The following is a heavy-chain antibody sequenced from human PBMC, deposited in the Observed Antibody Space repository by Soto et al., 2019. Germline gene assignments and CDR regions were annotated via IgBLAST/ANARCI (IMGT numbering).Heavy chain of an antibody. CDR3: ARVPDYYYYGMDV. CDR2: ISYDGSNK. J-gene: IGHJ6*02. Sequence: GGSLRLSCAASGFTFSSYAMHWVRQAPGKGLEWVAVISYDGSNKYYADSVKGRFTISRDNSKNTLYLQMNSLRAEDTAVYYCARVPDYYYYGMDVWGQGTTVTVSS. CDR1: GFTFSSYA. V-gene: IGHV3-30-3*01.